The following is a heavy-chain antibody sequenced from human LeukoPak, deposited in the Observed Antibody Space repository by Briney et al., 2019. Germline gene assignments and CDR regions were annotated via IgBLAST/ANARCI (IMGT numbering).Heavy chain of an antibody. CDR1: GISLSNYA. D-gene: IGHD3-10*01. CDR2: ISERGGST. CDR3: AKRGIVIRGILLIGYYQEAYHYDY. J-gene: IGHJ4*02. Sequence: GGSLRLSCVVSGISLSNYAMTWVRRALGKGLEWVSYISERGGSTTYADSVKGRFTISRDTSLNTLYLQMTSLRAEDTAVYFCAKRGIVIRGILLIGYYQEAYHYDYWGQGVLVTVSS. V-gene: IGHV3-23*01.